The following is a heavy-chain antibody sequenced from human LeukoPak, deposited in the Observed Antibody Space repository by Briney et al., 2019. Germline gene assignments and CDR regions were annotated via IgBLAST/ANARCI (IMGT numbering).Heavy chain of an antibody. J-gene: IGHJ5*02. CDR2: VYYTGST. Sequence: SETLSLTCTVSGGSISSYYWSWIRQPPGKGLEWIGYVYYTGSTNYNPSLNSRVTMSIDTTKNQFSLRLSSVTGDDRGVYYCARVVGFYDSSAFDLWGQGTLVTVSS. V-gene: IGHV4-59*01. D-gene: IGHD3-22*01. CDR3: ARVVGFYDSSAFDL. CDR1: GGSISSYY.